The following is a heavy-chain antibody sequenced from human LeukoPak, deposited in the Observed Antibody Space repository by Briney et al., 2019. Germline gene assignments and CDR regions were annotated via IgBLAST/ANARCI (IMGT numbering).Heavy chain of an antibody. J-gene: IGHJ5*02. CDR3: ARARIIRVVVPAATARRGWFDP. CDR2: IFYSGTT. V-gene: IGHV4-39*01. CDR1: GGSISTTSYY. Sequence: PSETLSLTCTVSGGSISTTSYYWGWLRQPPGKGPEWIGSIFYSGTTYYNPSLKSRVSISVDTSRNQFSLKLSSVTAADTAVYYCARARIIRVVVPAATARRGWFDPWGQGTLVTVSS. D-gene: IGHD2-2*01.